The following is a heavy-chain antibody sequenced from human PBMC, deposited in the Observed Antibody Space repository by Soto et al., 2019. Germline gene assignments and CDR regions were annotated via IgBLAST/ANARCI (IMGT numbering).Heavy chain of an antibody. CDR2: ISSSGDYT. CDR1: GFTFSDYY. J-gene: IGHJ6*02. V-gene: IGHV3-11*06. D-gene: IGHD3-10*01. CDR3: ARESGGFDV. Sequence: ESGGGLVKPGESLRLSCAASGFTFSDYYMSWVRQAPGKGLEWVSWISSSGDYTNYADSVKGRFTISRDNAKNSLYLQMNSLRVEDTAVYYCARESGGFDVWGQGTTVTVSS.